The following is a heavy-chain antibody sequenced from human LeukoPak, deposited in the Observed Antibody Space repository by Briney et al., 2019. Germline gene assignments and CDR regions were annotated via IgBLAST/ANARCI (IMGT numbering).Heavy chain of an antibody. J-gene: IGHJ4*02. CDR1: GYTLTSYY. V-gene: IGHV1-46*01. Sequence: ASVKVSGKASGYTLTSYYVHWVRQAPGQGLEWMGIINPSGGATNYAQKFQGRVTMTRDTSTSTVYMGLSSLRSEDTAVYYCATCSGRSCFTFGFFDYWGQGTLVTVSS. CDR3: ATCSGRSCFTFGFFDY. CDR2: INPSGGAT. D-gene: IGHD2-15*01.